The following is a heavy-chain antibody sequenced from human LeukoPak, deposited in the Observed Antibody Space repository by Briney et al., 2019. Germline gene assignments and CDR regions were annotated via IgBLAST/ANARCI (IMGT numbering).Heavy chain of an antibody. V-gene: IGHV4-34*01. CDR2: INHSGST. CDR3: ARCYSSGWADY. Sequence: SETLSLTCAVYGGSFSGYYWSWIRQPPGKGLEWIGEINHSGSTNYNPSLKSRVTISVDTSKNQFSLKLSSLTAADTAVYYCARCYSSGWADYWGQGTLVTVSS. D-gene: IGHD6-19*01. CDR1: GGSFSGYY. J-gene: IGHJ4*02.